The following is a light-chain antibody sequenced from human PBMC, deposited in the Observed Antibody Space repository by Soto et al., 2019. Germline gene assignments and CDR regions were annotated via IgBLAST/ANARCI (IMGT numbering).Light chain of an antibody. CDR1: QSIRSW. V-gene: IGKV1-5*01. Sequence: DIQMTQSPYILSASVGDRVTITCRASQSIRSWLAWYQQKPGKAPKLLIYDAYSLESGVPPRFSGRRSGTEFTLTIASLQPEDFATYYCQQYESYSPLTFGGGTKVEIK. J-gene: IGKJ4*01. CDR3: QQYESYSPLT. CDR2: DAY.